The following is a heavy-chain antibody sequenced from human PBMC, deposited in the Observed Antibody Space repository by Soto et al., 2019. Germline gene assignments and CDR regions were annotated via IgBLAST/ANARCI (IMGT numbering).Heavy chain of an antibody. V-gene: IGHV3-23*01. CDR3: AKPITMIVVVITTPLFDP. J-gene: IGHJ5*02. D-gene: IGHD3-22*01. CDR2: ISGSGGST. Sequence: EVQLLESGGGLVQPGGSLRLSCAASGFTFSSYAMSWVRQAPGKGLEWVSAISGSGGSTYYADSVKGRFTISRDNSKNTLYLQMNSLRAEDTAVYYCAKPITMIVVVITTPLFDPWGQGTLVTVSS. CDR1: GFTFSSYA.